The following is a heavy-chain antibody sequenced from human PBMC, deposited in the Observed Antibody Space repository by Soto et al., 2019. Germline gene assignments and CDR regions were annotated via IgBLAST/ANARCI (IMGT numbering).Heavy chain of an antibody. V-gene: IGHV4-31*03. CDR1: GVSISSGGYY. J-gene: IGHJ4*02. CDR2: IYYSGST. CDR3: ARGDYGDPSGFDY. Sequence: QVQLQESGPGLLKPSQTLSLTCTVSGVSISSGGYYWSWIRQHPGKGLEWIGFIYYSGSTYYSPSLKSRVTVSLDTSKNQFSLNLSSVTAADTAVYYCARGDYGDPSGFDYWGQGTLVTVSS. D-gene: IGHD4-17*01.